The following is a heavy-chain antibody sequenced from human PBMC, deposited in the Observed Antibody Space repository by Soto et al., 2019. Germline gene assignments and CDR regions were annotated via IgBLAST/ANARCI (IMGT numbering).Heavy chain of an antibody. CDR2: IYYSGST. CDR3: ARDRHNNFFDP. D-gene: IGHD6-6*01. V-gene: IGHV4-31*03. J-gene: IGHJ5*02. CDR1: GASMSSGGYY. Sequence: QVQLQESGPGLVKPSQTLSLTCTVSGASMSSGGYYWTWIRQSQGKGLEWIGYIYYSGSTYYNPSLESRVAISLDTSRSQFSLTLHSATAADTAIYYCARDRHNNFFDPWGQGTLVTVSS.